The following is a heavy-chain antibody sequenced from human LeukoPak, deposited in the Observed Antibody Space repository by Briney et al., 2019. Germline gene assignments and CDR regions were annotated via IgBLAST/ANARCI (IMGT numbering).Heavy chain of an antibody. D-gene: IGHD3-10*01. CDR3: AKLLRGVSPAFDI. J-gene: IGHJ3*02. CDR1: GDSISSYY. V-gene: IGHV4-59*01. Sequence: SETLSLTCTVSGDSISSYYWSWIRQPPGKGLEWIGYIYYSGSTNYNPSLKSRVTISVDTSKNQFSLKLSSVTAADTAVYYCAKLLRGVSPAFDIWGQGTMVTVSS. CDR2: IYYSGST.